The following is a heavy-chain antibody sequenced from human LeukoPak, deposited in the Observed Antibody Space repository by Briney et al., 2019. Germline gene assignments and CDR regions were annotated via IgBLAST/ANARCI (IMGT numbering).Heavy chain of an antibody. CDR3: AELGITMIGGV. CDR2: IEQDGSEK. D-gene: IGHD3-10*02. CDR1: GFTFSSNW. V-gene: IGHV3-7*01. J-gene: IGHJ6*04. Sequence: PGGSLRLSCAASGFTFSSNWMNWVRQAPGKGLEWLANIEQDGSEKYYAGSVKGRFTISRDNAKNSLYLQMNSLRAEDTAVYYCAELGITMIGGVWGKGTTVTISS.